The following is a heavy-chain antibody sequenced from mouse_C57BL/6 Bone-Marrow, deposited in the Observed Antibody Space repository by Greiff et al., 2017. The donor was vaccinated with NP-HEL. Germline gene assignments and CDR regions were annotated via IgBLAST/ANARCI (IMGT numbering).Heavy chain of an antibody. Sequence: DVKLVESGGGLVKPGGSLKLSCAASGFTFSDYGMHWVRQAPEKGLEWVAYISSGSSTIYYADTVKGRFTISRDNAKNTLFLQMTSLRSEDTAMYYCARPRDYDYAMDYWGQGTSVTVSS. J-gene: IGHJ4*01. CDR3: ARPRDYDYAMDY. CDR2: ISSGSSTI. D-gene: IGHD2-4*01. V-gene: IGHV5-17*01. CDR1: GFTFSDYG.